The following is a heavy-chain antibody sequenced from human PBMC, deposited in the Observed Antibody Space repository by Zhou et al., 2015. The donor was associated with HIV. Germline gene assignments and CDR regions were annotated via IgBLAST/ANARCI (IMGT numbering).Heavy chain of an antibody. D-gene: IGHD3-22*01. CDR2: IIPILGIA. CDR1: GGTFSSYT. V-gene: IGHV1-69*08. CDR3: ARDRENYDSSGNDY. J-gene: IGHJ4*02. Sequence: QVQLVQSGAEVKKPGSSVKVSCKASGGTFSSYTISWVRQAPGQGREWMGRIIPILGIANYAQKFQGRVTITADKSTSTAYMELSSLRSEDTAVYYCARDRENYDSSGNDYWGQGTLVTVSS.